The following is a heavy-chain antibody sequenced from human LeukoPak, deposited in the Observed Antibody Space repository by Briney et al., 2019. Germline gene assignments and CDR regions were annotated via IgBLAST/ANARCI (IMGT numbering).Heavy chain of an antibody. CDR1: GFTFSSYE. J-gene: IGHJ6*04. CDR3: AELGITMNGGV. CDR2: ISSSGSTI. Sequence: PGGSLRLSCAASGFTFSSYEMNWVRQAPGKGLEWVSYISSSGSTIYYADSVKGRFTISRDNAKNSPYLQMNSLRAEDTAVYYCAELGITMNGGVWGKGTTVTISS. D-gene: IGHD3-10*02. V-gene: IGHV3-48*03.